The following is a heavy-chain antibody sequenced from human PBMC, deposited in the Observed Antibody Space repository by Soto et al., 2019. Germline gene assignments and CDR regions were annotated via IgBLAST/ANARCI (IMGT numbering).Heavy chain of an antibody. Sequence: EVQLVESGGGLVQPGGSLRLSCAASGFGFSNYEMNWVRQAPGKGLEWVSYITSSGDATMYVDSVKGRFTISRDNAKDSLRPQMNSLRDDERAVYYCARDDCKTRCYRSLWGQGAVVTVTS. D-gene: IGHD2-2*02. CDR1: GFGFSNYE. V-gene: IGHV3-48*03. J-gene: IGHJ4*02. CDR2: ITSSGDAT. CDR3: ARDDCKTRCYRSL.